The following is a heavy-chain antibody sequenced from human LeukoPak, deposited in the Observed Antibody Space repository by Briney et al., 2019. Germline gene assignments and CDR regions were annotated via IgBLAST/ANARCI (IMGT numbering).Heavy chain of an antibody. CDR3: ARGLTSSGYPSDY. V-gene: IGHV1-69*05. D-gene: IGHD3-22*01. J-gene: IGHJ4*02. CDR2: IIPIFGTA. Sequence: SVKVSCKASGGTFISYAISWVRQAPGRGLEWMGGIIPIFGTANYAQKFQGRVTITTDESTSTAYMELSSLRSEDTAVYYCARGLTSSGYPSDYWGQGTLVTVSS. CDR1: GGTFISYA.